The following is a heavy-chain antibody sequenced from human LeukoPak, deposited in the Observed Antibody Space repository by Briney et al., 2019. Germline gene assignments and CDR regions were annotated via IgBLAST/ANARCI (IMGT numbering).Heavy chain of an antibody. CDR3: AGQPPAGSGGYYYYIDV. CDR2: IYPGDSDT. CDR1: GYSFTSYW. V-gene: IGHV5-51*01. J-gene: IGHJ6*03. Sequence: GESLKISCKGSGYSFTSYWIAWVRQMPGKGLEWMGIIYPGDSDTRYSPSFQGQVTISADKSISTAYLQWSSLKASDTAMYYCAGQPPAGSGGYYYYIDVWGKGTTVTVSS. D-gene: IGHD3-10*01.